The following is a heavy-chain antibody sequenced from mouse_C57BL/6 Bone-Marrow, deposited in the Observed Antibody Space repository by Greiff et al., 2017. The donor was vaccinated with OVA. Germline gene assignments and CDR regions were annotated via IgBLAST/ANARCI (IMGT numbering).Heavy chain of an antibody. CDR3: AIYSNFYYYAMDY. Sequence: QVQLQQPGAELVMPGASVKLSCKASGYTFTSYWMHWVKQRPGQGLEWIGEIDPSDSYTNYNQKFKGKSTLTVDKSSSTAYMQLSSLTSEDSAVYYCAIYSNFYYYAMDYWGQGTSVTVSS. CDR2: IDPSDSYT. J-gene: IGHJ4*01. V-gene: IGHV1-69*01. D-gene: IGHD2-5*01. CDR1: GYTFTSYW.